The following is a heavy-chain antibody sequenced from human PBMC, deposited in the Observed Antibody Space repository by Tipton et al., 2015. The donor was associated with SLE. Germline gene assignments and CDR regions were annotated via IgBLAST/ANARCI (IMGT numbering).Heavy chain of an antibody. CDR1: GFTFTNYA. Sequence: SLRLSCAASGFTFTNYAMHWVRQAPGQGLEWVAFISYDANNKYYADSVKGRFTISRDNSKNTLYLQMSSLRAEDTAVYYCGWSYGPHWYFDLWGRGTLVTVSS. CDR2: ISYDANNK. J-gene: IGHJ2*01. D-gene: IGHD3-10*01. V-gene: IGHV3-30*14. CDR3: GWSYGPHWYFDL.